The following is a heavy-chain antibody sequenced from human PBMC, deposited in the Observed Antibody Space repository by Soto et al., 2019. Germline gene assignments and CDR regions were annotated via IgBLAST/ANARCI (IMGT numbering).Heavy chain of an antibody. V-gene: IGHV1-18*04. D-gene: IGHD1-7*01. J-gene: IGHJ5*02. Sequence: ASVKVSCKASGYTFTSYGISWVRQAPGQGLEWMGWISAYNGNTNYAQKLQGRVTMTTDTSTSTAYMEVSSVRSDDSAVYYCARVSLLELRSLPSWGQGTLVTVSS. CDR1: GYTFTSYG. CDR3: ARVSLLELRSLPS. CDR2: ISAYNGNT.